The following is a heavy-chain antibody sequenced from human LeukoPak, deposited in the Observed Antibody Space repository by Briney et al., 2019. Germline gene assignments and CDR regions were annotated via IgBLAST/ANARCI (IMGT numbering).Heavy chain of an antibody. V-gene: IGHV3-53*01. CDR2: ISSKYVT. CDR3: YGIHLGDAFDL. D-gene: IGHD3-16*01. Sequence: GGSLTQSCAASGFIVSRNYMSWVRQAPGKKLEWVSAISSKYVTYYADSVKGRFIISRDNSKNTMYLQMNGLRAEDTAIYYCYGIHLGDAFDLWGQGTMVTVSS. J-gene: IGHJ3*01. CDR1: GFIVSRNY.